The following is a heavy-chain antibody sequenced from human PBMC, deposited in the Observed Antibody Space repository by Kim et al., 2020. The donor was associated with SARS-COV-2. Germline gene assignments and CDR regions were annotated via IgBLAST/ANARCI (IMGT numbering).Heavy chain of an antibody. J-gene: IGHJ6*02. D-gene: IGHD3-10*01. CDR3: AKDRYYYGSGSYPPSYYYYGMDV. CDR2: ISWNSGSI. Sequence: GGSRRLSCAASGFTFDDYAMHWVRQAPGKGLEWVSGISWNSGSIGYADSVKGRFTISRDNAKNSLYLQMNSLRAEDTALYYCAKDRYYYGSGSYPPSYYYYGMDVWGQGTTVTVSS. CDR1: GFTFDDYA. V-gene: IGHV3-9*01.